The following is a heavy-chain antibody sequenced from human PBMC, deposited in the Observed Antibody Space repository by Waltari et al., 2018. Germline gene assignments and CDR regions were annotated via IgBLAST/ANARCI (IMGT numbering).Heavy chain of an antibody. Sequence: EVQLLESGGGLVQPGGSLRLSCAASGFTFSGYAMSWVDQAPGKGLEWVSSISGSGGSTYYADAVKGRFTISRDNSKNTLYLQMNSLRAEDTAVYYCAKWGGSYWLSPPLSDSWGQGTLVTVSS. J-gene: IGHJ5*01. D-gene: IGHD1-26*01. CDR2: ISGSGGST. V-gene: IGHV3-23*01. CDR1: GFTFSGYA. CDR3: AKWGGSYWLSPPLSDS.